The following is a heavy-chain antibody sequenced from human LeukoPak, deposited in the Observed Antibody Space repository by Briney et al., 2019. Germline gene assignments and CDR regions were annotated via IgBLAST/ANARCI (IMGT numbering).Heavy chain of an antibody. Sequence: PGRSLRLSCAASGFTLSSYGMHWVRQAPGKGLEWVAVIWYDGSNKYYADSVKGRFTISRDNSKNTLYLQMNSLRAEDTAVYYCARVSVGIAAAGEWDYFDYWGQGTLVTVSS. CDR3: ARVSVGIAAAGEWDYFDY. D-gene: IGHD6-13*01. V-gene: IGHV3-33*01. CDR1: GFTLSSYG. J-gene: IGHJ4*02. CDR2: IWYDGSNK.